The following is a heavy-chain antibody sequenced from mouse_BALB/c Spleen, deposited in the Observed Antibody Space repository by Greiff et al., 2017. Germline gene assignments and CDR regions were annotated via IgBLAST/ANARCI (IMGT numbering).Heavy chain of an antibody. D-gene: IGHD2-4*01. CDR1: GYTFTDYA. CDR2: ISTYYGDA. CDR3: ARSGGLRQGAWFAY. J-gene: IGHJ3*01. Sequence: QVQLLQSGAELVRPGVSVKISCKGSGYTFTDYAMHWVKQSHAKSLEWIGVISTYYGDASYNQKFKGKATMTVDKSSSTAYMELARLTSEDSAIYYGARSGGLRQGAWFAYWGQGTLVTVSA. V-gene: IGHV1S137*01.